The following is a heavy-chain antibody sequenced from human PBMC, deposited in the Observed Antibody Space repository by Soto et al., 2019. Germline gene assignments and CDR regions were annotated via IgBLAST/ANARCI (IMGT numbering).Heavy chain of an antibody. V-gene: IGHV4-31*03. D-gene: IGHD3-3*01. CDR1: GGSISSGGYY. CDR2: IYYSGSI. CDR3: ARFRPGYDFWSGPIDY. J-gene: IGHJ4*02. Sequence: QVQLQESGPGLVKPSQTLSLTCTVSGGSISSGGYYWSWIRQHPGKGLEWIGYIYYSGSIYYNPSLKSRVTISVDTSKNQFSLKLSSVTAADTAVYYCARFRPGYDFWSGPIDYWGQGTLVTVSS.